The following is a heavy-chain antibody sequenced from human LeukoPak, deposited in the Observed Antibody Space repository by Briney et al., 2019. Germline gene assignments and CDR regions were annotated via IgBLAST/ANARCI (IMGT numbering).Heavy chain of an antibody. D-gene: IGHD6-13*01. CDR1: GFTFSSYG. Sequence: PGRSLRLSCAASGFTFSSYGMHWVRQAPGKGLEWVAVISYDGSNKYYADSVKGRFTISRDNSKNTLYLQMNSLRAEDTAVYYCAKDRDSSSYNWFDPWGQGTLVTVSS. CDR3: AKDRDSSSYNWFDP. CDR2: ISYDGSNK. J-gene: IGHJ5*02. V-gene: IGHV3-30*18.